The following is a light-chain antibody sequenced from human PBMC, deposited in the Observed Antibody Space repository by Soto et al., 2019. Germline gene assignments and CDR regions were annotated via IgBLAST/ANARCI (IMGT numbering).Light chain of an antibody. J-gene: IGKJ5*01. CDR1: QSISSY. Sequence: DIQMTQSPSSLSASVGDRVTITCRASQSISSYLNWYQQKPGKAPKLLIYAASNFQSGVPSRFSGSGSGTHFTLTISSLQPEDFATYYCQQLHGYPITFGQGTRREIK. CDR3: QQLHGYPIT. CDR2: AAS. V-gene: IGKV1-39*01.